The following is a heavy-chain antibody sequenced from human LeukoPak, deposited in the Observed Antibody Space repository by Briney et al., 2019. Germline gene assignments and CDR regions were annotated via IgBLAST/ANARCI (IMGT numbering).Heavy chain of an antibody. CDR1: GFTFSDHY. CDR3: ARGWELLGYYYYYMDV. D-gene: IGHD1-26*01. J-gene: IGHJ6*03. CDR2: TRNKANGYTT. V-gene: IGHV3-72*01. Sequence: GGSLRLSCAASGFTFSDHYMDWVRQAPGKGLEWVGRTRNKANGYTTEYAASVKGRFTISRDDSKNSLYLQMNSLKTEDTAVYYCARGWELLGYYYYYMDVWGKGTTVTVSS.